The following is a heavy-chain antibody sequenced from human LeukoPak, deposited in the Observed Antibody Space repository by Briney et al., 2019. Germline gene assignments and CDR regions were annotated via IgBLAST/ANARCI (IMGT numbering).Heavy chain of an antibody. J-gene: IGHJ4*02. CDR2: ISGSGGST. D-gene: IGHD2-2*01. Sequence: GGSLRLSCAASGFTFSSYAMSWVRQAPGKGLEWVSAISGSGGSTYYADSVEGRFTISRDNSKNTLYLQVNSLRAEDTAVYYCAKDLGYDRPLYFDYWGQGTLVTVSS. V-gene: IGHV3-23*01. CDR1: GFTFSSYA. CDR3: AKDLGYDRPLYFDY.